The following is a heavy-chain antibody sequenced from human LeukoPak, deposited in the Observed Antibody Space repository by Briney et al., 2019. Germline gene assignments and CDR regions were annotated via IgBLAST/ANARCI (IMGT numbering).Heavy chain of an antibody. CDR3: ARDTGFWSGLPLYGMDV. D-gene: IGHD3-3*01. CDR1: GFIFSDNS. CDR2: ISPSSSAI. V-gene: IGHV3-48*01. J-gene: IGHJ6*02. Sequence: GGSLRLSCRVSGFIFSDNSMTWVRQAPGKGLEWISYISPSSSAIYYADSVKGRFTISRDNAKNSLFLQMNSLRGEDTAVYYCARDTGFWSGLPLYGMDVWGQGTTVTVSS.